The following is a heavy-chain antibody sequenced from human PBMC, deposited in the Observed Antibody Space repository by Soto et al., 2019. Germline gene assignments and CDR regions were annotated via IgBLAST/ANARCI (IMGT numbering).Heavy chain of an antibody. J-gene: IGHJ4*02. V-gene: IGHV3-66*01. D-gene: IGHD5-18*01. CDR1: GFTVSSNY. CDR2: IYSGGST. Sequence: GGSLRLSCAASGFTVSSNYMSWVRQAPGKGLEWVSVIYSGGSTYYADSVKGRFTISRDNSKNTLYLQMNSLRAEDTAVYYCARAEKDTAMGWGYFDYWGQGTLVTVSS. CDR3: ARAEKDTAMGWGYFDY.